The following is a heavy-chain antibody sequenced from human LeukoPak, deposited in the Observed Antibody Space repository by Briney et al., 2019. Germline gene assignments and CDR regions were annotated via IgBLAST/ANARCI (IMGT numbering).Heavy chain of an antibody. CDR2: INSDGGST. CDR3: AKRDGYNSGPFDY. V-gene: IGHV3-74*01. Sequence: GGSLRLSCAASGFTLSSYWMHWVRQTPGMGLVWVSRINSDGGSTSYADSVKGRLSISRDNSKNTLYLQMNSLRTEDTAVYYCAKRDGYNSGPFDYWGQGTLVTVSS. CDR1: GFTLSSYW. J-gene: IGHJ4*02. D-gene: IGHD5-24*01.